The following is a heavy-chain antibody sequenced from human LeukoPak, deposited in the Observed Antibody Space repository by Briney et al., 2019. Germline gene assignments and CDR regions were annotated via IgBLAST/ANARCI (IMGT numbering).Heavy chain of an antibody. V-gene: IGHV4-39*01. CDR3: ARLIRSSLGSDY. D-gene: IGHD4-17*01. J-gene: IGHJ4*02. Sequence: SETLSLTCTVSGGSISSSSYYWGWIRQPPGKGLEWIGSIYYSGSTYYNPSLKSRVTISVDTSKNQFSLKLSSVTAADTAMYYCARLIRSSLGSDYWGQGTLVTVSS. CDR2: IYYSGST. CDR1: GGSISSSSYY.